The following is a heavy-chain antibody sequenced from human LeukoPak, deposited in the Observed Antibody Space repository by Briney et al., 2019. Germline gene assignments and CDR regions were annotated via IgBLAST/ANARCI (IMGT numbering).Heavy chain of an antibody. J-gene: IGHJ4*02. V-gene: IGHV4-4*07. CDR3: SRSGVKYSSSWQTPY. CDR2: MYTSGST. D-gene: IGHD6-13*01. CDR1: GGSISSYY. Sequence: SETLSLTCTVSGGSISSYYWSWIRQPAGRGREWIGRMYTSGSTNYNPSLKSRVTMSVDRSKNQFSLKLESVTAADEAVDECSRSGVKYSSSWQTPYWGQGTLVTVSS.